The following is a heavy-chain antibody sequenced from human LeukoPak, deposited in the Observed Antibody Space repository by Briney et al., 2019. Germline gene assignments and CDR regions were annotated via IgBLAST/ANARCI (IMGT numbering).Heavy chain of an antibody. V-gene: IGHV3-21*04. D-gene: IGHD1-26*01. CDR2: ISGNSRYI. J-gene: IGHJ3*02. CDR1: EFTFSSYS. Sequence: GGSLRLSCAASEFTFSSYSMTWVRQAPGKGLEWVSSISGNSRYIYYADSMRGRFTISRDNAKNSLYLQMSSLRPEDTALYFCAKGSSGSYSLDAFDIWGQGTMVTVSS. CDR3: AKGSSGSYSLDAFDI.